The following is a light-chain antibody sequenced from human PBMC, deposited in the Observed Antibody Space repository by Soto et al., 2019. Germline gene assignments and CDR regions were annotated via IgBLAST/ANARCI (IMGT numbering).Light chain of an antibody. CDR1: TSYVGGSNY. J-gene: IGLJ2*01. CDR3: CSYAGGYTWV. Sequence: QSALTQPRSVSGSPGQSVTISCTGTTSYVGGSNYVSWYQQHPGKAPKLMVYDVSKRPSGVPNRFSVSKSDNTASLTISGLQAEDEADYYCCSYAGGYTWVFGGGTKVTVL. CDR2: DVS. V-gene: IGLV2-11*01.